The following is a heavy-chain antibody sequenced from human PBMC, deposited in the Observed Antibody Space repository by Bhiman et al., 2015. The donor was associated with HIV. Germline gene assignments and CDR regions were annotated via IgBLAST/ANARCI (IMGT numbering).Heavy chain of an antibody. CDR2: ISSSGDTI. V-gene: IGHV3-21*05. CDR3: VRDSSSWYGIF. CDR1: GFSFSTYT. Sequence: EVQLVESGGGLVKPGGSLRLSCTASGFSFSTYTMNWVRQAPGKGLEWIAYISSSGDTIYYADSLMGRFTISRDNTKNSLYLQMSSLRAEDTAVYYCVRDSSSWYGIFWGQGALVTVSA. D-gene: IGHD6-13*01. J-gene: IGHJ4*02.